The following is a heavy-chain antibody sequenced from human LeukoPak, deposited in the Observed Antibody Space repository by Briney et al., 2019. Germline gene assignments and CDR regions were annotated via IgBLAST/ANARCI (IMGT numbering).Heavy chain of an antibody. J-gene: IGHJ5*02. Sequence: ASVKVSCKASGYTFTDYYAYWVRQAPGQGLDWMGWINPNSGGTNNEQKFQGRVNMTRDTSIRTVYMESSRLRSDDTAVYYCASGPNIYGSGRSWFDPWGQGTLVSVSS. CDR3: ASGPNIYGSGRSWFDP. D-gene: IGHD3-10*01. V-gene: IGHV1-2*02. CDR1: GYTFTDYY. CDR2: INPNSGGT.